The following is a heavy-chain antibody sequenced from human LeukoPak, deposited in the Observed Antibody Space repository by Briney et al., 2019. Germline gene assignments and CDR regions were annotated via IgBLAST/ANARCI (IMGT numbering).Heavy chain of an antibody. CDR3: ARRPSVLLWFGESPHKGWFDP. J-gene: IGHJ5*02. D-gene: IGHD3-10*01. V-gene: IGHV6-1*01. CDR1: GDSASSNSAA. CDR2: TYYRSKWYN. Sequence: SQTLSLTCAISGDSASSNSAAWNWIRQSPSRGLEWLGRTYYRSKWYNDYAVSVKSRITINPDTSKNQFSLQLNSVTPEDTAVYYCARRPSVLLWFGESPHKGWFDPWGQGTLVTVSS.